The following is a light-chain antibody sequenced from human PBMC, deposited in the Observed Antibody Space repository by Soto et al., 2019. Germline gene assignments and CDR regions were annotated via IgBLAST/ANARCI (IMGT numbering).Light chain of an antibody. CDR1: SSNIGINA. V-gene: IGLV1-44*01. Sequence: QSVLTQPPSASGTPGQRVTISCSGSSSNIGINAVNWYQQLPGTAPKLLIYGNDQRPSGVPARFSGSKSGTSASLAISGLQSEDEADYYCAAWDDSLNAPVFGGGTKVTVL. J-gene: IGLJ2*01. CDR3: AAWDDSLNAPV. CDR2: GND.